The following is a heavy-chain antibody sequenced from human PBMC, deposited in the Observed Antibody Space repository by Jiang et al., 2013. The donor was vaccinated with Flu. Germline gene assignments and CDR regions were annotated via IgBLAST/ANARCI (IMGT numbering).Heavy chain of an antibody. CDR2: SILVTLIS. D-gene: IGHD3-16*01. CDR1: GYTFSTFW. Sequence: KKSGESLKISCQASGYTFSTFWIGWVRQMPGKGLEWMGSSILVTLISDTGRPSKTRSPSQPTSPSAPPTCQWSSLKASDTAMYYCVRRRGLHFDYWGQGTLVTVSS. J-gene: IGHJ4*02. V-gene: IGHV5-51*01. CDR3: VRRRGLHFDY.